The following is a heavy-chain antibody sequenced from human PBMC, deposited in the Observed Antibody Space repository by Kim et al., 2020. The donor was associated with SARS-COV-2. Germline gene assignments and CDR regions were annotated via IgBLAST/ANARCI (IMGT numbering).Heavy chain of an antibody. V-gene: IGHV3-23*01. CDR3: AKLGGSTFVPDY. J-gene: IGHJ4*02. CDR2: ISGSDGST. D-gene: IGHD2-2*01. CDR1: GFAFSRYV. Sequence: GGSLRLSCAASGFAFSRYVMNWVRQAPGKGLEWVSGISGSDGSTHYADSVKGRFTISRDNSKNTLYLQMNSLRVEDTALYYCAKLGGSTFVPDYWGQGTLVTVSS.